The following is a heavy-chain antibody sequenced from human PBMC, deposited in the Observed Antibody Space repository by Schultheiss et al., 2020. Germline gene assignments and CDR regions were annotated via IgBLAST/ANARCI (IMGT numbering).Heavy chain of an antibody. CDR1: GFTFSDYY. V-gene: IGHV3-11*05. D-gene: IGHD3-10*01. CDR2: ISSSSSYT. J-gene: IGHJ4*02. Sequence: GGSLRLSCAASGFTFSDYYMSWIRQAPGKGLEWVSYISSSSSYTNYADSVKGRFTISRDRSKNTLYLQMNSLRAEDTAVYYCARDLFYYRSGLDSWGQGTLVTVSS. CDR3: ARDLFYYRSGLDS.